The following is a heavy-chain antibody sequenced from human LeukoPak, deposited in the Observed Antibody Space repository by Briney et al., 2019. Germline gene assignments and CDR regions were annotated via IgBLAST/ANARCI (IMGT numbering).Heavy chain of an antibody. CDR2: ISSSGSTK. V-gene: IGHV3-48*03. Sequence: GGSLRLSCVVSGFTFSSYEMNWVRQAPGKGLEWVSYISSSGSTKYYADSVKGRFTISRDNAKNSLCLQMNSLRAEDTAVYYCAELGITMIGGVWGKGTTVTISS. D-gene: IGHD3-10*02. CDR3: AELGITMIGGV. J-gene: IGHJ6*04. CDR1: GFTFSSYE.